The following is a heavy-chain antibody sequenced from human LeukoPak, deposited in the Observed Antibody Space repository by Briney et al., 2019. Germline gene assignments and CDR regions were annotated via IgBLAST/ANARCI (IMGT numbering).Heavy chain of an antibody. CDR3: ARDSAWLSYFDY. D-gene: IGHD3-22*01. CDR1: GFTFSNYW. Sequence: GGSLRLSCAASGFTFSNYWMHWVRQAPGKGLVWVSRINFDGSSTNYADSVKGRFTISRDNAKNTLYLQMNSLRTEDTAVYYCARDSAWLSYFDYRGQGSLVTVSS. V-gene: IGHV3-74*01. CDR2: INFDGSST. J-gene: IGHJ4*02.